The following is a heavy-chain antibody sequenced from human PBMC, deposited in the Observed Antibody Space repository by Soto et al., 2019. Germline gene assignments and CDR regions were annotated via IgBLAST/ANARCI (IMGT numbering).Heavy chain of an antibody. D-gene: IGHD4-17*01. CDR2: LYSGGST. J-gene: IGHJ4*02. V-gene: IGHV3-53*01. CDR1: GFTVSSNY. CDR3: ARDLRRGTTPATYFDY. Sequence: EVQLVESGGGLIQPGGSLRLSCAASGFTVSSNYMSWVRQAPGKGLEWVSVLYSGGSTYYADSVKGRFTISRDNSKNTLYLQMNSLRAEDTAVYYCARDLRRGTTPATYFDYWGQGTLVTVSS.